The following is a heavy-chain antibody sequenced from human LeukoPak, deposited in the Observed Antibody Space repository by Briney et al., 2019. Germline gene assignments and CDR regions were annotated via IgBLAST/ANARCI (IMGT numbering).Heavy chain of an antibody. CDR2: IIPILGIA. Sequence: SVKVSCKASGGTFSSYAISWVRQAPGQGLEWMGRIIPILGIANYAQKFQGRVTITADKSTSTAYMELSSLRSEDTAVYYCARVNRTVNAPFDYWGQGTLVTVSS. CDR3: ARVNRTVNAPFDY. CDR1: GGTFSSYA. D-gene: IGHD4-17*01. V-gene: IGHV1-69*04. J-gene: IGHJ4*02.